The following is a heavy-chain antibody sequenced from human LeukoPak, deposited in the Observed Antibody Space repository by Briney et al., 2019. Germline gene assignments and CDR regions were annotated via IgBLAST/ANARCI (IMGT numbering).Heavy chain of an antibody. CDR2: TYPGDSDT. J-gene: IGHJ4*02. D-gene: IGHD4/OR15-4a*01. CDR3: ARPPSLTTNDFDY. CDR1: GYRFTSYW. Sequence: GEALKISCKGSGYRFTSYWIGWGRQMPGKGLEWMGITYPGDSDTRYSPSFQGQVTISADKSISTAYLQWSSLKASDTAMYYCARPPSLTTNDFDYWGQGTLVTVSS. V-gene: IGHV5-51*01.